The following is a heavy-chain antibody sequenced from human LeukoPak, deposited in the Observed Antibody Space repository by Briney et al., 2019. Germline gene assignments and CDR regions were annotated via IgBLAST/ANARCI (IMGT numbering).Heavy chain of an antibody. CDR3: TREYSSSWPSMGIQH. D-gene: IGHD6-13*01. CDR1: GFTFGDYA. CDR2: IRSKAYGGTT. Sequence: GGSLRLSCTASGFTFGDYAMSWFRQAPGKGLEWVGFIRSKAYGGTTEYAASVKGRFTISRDDSKSIAYLQMNSLKTEDTAVYYCTREYSSSWPSMGIQHWGQGTLVTVSS. J-gene: IGHJ1*01. V-gene: IGHV3-49*03.